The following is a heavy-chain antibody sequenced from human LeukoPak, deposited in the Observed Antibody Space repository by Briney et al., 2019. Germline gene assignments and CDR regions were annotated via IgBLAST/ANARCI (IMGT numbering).Heavy chain of an antibody. D-gene: IGHD6-19*01. CDR2: ISSSSSYI. J-gene: IGHJ4*02. CDR3: ASRRGVAVPFDY. Sequence: GGSLRLSWAASGFTFSSSSMNWVRQPPGKGRGWVSSISSSSSYIYYADSVKGRFTISRDNSKNTLYLQMNSLRAEDTAVYYCASRRGVAVPFDYWGQGTLVTVSS. V-gene: IGHV3-21*04. CDR1: GFTFSSSS.